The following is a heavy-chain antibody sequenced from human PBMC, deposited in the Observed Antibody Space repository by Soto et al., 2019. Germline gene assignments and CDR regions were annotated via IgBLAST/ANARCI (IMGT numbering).Heavy chain of an antibody. CDR1: GFTFSSYS. CDR2: ISGSGGST. CDR3: AKKDYHMDV. V-gene: IGHV3-23*01. Sequence: EVQLLESGGGLVQPGESLRLSCTASGFTFSSYSMSWVRQAPGKGLEWISAISGSGGSTYYADSVKGRFTISRDNSKNTLYLQMNSLRAEDTAVYYCAKKDYHMDVWGKGTTFTVSS. J-gene: IGHJ6*03.